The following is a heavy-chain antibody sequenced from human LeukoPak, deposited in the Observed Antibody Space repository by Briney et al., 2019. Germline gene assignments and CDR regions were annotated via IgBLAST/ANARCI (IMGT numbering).Heavy chain of an antibody. D-gene: IGHD5-12*01. CDR3: ARGGGYDHNLNFDY. J-gene: IGHJ4*02. CDR1: GGSFSGYY. Sequence: SETLSLTCAVYGGSFSGYYWSWIRQPPGKGLEWIGEINHSGSTNYNPSLKSRVTMSLDTSKNQFSLKLGSVTAADTAVYYCARGGGYDHNLNFDYWGQGTLVTVSS. V-gene: IGHV4-34*01. CDR2: INHSGST.